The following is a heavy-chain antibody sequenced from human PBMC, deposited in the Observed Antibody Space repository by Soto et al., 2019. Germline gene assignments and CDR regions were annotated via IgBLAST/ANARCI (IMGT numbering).Heavy chain of an antibody. CDR3: ARPYYYDSSGYPTEYFQH. V-gene: IGHV5-10-1*01. J-gene: IGHJ1*01. CDR1: GYSFTSYW. D-gene: IGHD3-22*01. CDR2: IDPSDSYT. Sequence: GEALKSSCEGSGYSFTSYWISWVRQMPGKGLEWVGRIDPSDSYTNYSPSFQGHVTISAAKSISTAYLQWSSLKASDPAMYYCARPYYYDSSGYPTEYFQHWGQGTLVTVSP.